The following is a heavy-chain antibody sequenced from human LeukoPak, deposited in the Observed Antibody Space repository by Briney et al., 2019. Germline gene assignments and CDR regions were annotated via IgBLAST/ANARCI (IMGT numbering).Heavy chain of an antibody. J-gene: IGHJ2*01. Sequence: GGSLRLSCAASGFTFSSYAMSWVRQAPGKGLEWVSAISGSGGSTYYADSVKGRFTISRDNSKNTLYLQMNNLRAEDSAVYYCAKDLSGYGPYWYFDLWGRGTLVTVSS. CDR3: AKDLSGYGPYWYFDL. CDR1: GFTFSSYA. CDR2: ISGSGGST. D-gene: IGHD6-25*01. V-gene: IGHV3-23*01.